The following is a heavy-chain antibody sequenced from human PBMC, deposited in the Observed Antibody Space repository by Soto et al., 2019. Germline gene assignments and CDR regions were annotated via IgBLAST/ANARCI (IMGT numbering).Heavy chain of an antibody. CDR3: ARSSGGNFGIIIEGSNWFDP. D-gene: IGHD3-3*01. J-gene: IGHJ5*02. CDR1: GDTFTSYY. V-gene: IGHV1-46*01. Sequence: ASVKVSCKAPGDTFTSYYLNWVRQAPGQGLEWMGVINPHGGSTKYAQKFQGRVTMSRDTYRSTFYMELRSLRSDDTAIYYFARSSGGNFGIIIEGSNWFDPWGQGTRVTVSS. CDR2: INPHGGST.